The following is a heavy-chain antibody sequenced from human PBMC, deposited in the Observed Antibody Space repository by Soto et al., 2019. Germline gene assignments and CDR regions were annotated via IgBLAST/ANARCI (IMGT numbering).Heavy chain of an antibody. J-gene: IGHJ4*02. V-gene: IGHV2-70*01. D-gene: IGHD1-26*01. CDR2: IDWDDDK. CDR1: GFSLSTSGMC. Sequence: GSGPTLVNPTQTLTLTCTFSGFSLSTSGMCVSWIRQPPGKALEWLALIDWDDDKYYSTSLKTRLTISKDTSKNQVVLTMTNMDPVDTATYYCARIIYRGSYAHFDYWGQGTLVTVSS. CDR3: ARIIYRGSYAHFDY.